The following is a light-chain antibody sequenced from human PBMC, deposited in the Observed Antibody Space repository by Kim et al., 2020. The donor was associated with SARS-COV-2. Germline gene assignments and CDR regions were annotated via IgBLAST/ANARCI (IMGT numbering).Light chain of an antibody. CDR1: QSSGNN. Sequence: VSPGERATLSCRASQSSGNNLAWYQQEPGQAPKLLIYGASTRATGLPARFSGSGSGTHFTLTISSLQSEDLAVYYCQQYNNWPLYSFGQGTKLEI. J-gene: IGKJ2*01. CDR3: QQYNNWPLYS. CDR2: GAS. V-gene: IGKV3-15*01.